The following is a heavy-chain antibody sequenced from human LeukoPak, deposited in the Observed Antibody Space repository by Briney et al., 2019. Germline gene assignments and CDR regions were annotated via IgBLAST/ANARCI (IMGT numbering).Heavy chain of an antibody. CDR1: GGSISLSYYY. CDR2: IYYSGST. V-gene: IGHV4-39*07. Sequence: SETLSLTCSVSGGSISLSYYYWGWIRQPPGKALEWIGSIYYSGSTYYNPSLKSRVTISVDTSKNQFSLKLSSVTAADTAVYYCARVDTAFDYWGQGTLVTVSS. D-gene: IGHD5-18*01. CDR3: ARVDTAFDY. J-gene: IGHJ4*02.